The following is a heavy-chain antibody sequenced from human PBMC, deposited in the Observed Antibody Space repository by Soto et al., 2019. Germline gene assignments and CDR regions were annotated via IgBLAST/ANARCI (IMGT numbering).Heavy chain of an antibody. D-gene: IGHD4-17*01. J-gene: IGHJ4*02. V-gene: IGHV4-30-4*01. Sequence: SETLSLTCTVSGAPISSGAYYWSWVRQAPGKGLEWVGYIYYSGSTYYDPSLKRRLDISLDVSKNLFSLRLTSVTASDTAVYFCARAGYGVDDLSNWGPGKLVTVSS. CDR2: IYYSGST. CDR1: GAPISSGAYY. CDR3: ARAGYGVDDLSN.